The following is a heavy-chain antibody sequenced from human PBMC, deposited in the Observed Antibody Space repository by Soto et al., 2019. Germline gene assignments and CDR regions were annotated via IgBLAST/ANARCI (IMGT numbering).Heavy chain of an antibody. CDR2: LWYDGSNK. J-gene: IGHJ4*02. Sequence: QVQLVESGGGVGQPGRSLRLSCAASGFTFSSYGMHWVRQAPGKGPEWGAVLWYDGSNKYYADSVKGRFTISSDNSKNTLYLQMNSLRAEDTAVYYCARYRGSYKTSLDYWGQGTLVTVSS. CDR3: ARYRGSYKTSLDY. CDR1: GFTFSSYG. D-gene: IGHD6-6*01. V-gene: IGHV3-33*01.